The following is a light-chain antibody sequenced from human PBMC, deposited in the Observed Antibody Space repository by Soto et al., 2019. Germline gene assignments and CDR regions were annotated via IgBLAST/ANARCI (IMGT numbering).Light chain of an antibody. CDR3: MQATQFPLT. Sequence: DIVLTQTPLSSPVALGQPASISCRSSQSLLHSDGNTYLSWLHQRPGQPPRLLIYKVSNRFSVVPDRFSGSGTGTDFTLKINRVESEDGGVYYCMQATQFPLTFGGGTKVEIK. J-gene: IGKJ4*01. CDR1: QSLLHSDGNTY. CDR2: KVS. V-gene: IGKV2-24*01.